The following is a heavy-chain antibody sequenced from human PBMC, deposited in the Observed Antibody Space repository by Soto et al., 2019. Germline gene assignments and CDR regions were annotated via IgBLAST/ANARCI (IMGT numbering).Heavy chain of an antibody. J-gene: IGHJ4*02. CDR3: AWDGDDYGSGDYYNRIDF. V-gene: IGHV1-69*01. D-gene: IGHD3-10*01. CDR1: GGIFSTYA. CDR2: IIPIFGTP. Sequence: QVQLVQSGAEVKKPGSSVKVSCKASGGIFSTYAISWLRQAPGQGLEWMGGIIPIFGTPNYAQRFQGRVTITADESTSKAYMELTRLRSEEMAVYYCAWDGDDYGSGDYYNRIDFWGQGTLVTVSS.